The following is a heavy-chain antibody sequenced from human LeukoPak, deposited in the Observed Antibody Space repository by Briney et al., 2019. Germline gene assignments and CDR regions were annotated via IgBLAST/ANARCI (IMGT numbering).Heavy chain of an antibody. Sequence: GGSLRLSCAASGFTFSSYAMSWVRQAPGKGLEWVSAISGSGGSTYYADSVKGRFTISRDNSKNTLYLQMNSLRAEDTAVYYCAKDKVAAAGNRKHYYYYGMDVWGQGTTVTVSS. CDR2: ISGSGGST. V-gene: IGHV3-23*01. CDR1: GFTFSSYA. J-gene: IGHJ6*02. D-gene: IGHD6-13*01. CDR3: AKDKVAAAGNRKHYYYYGMDV.